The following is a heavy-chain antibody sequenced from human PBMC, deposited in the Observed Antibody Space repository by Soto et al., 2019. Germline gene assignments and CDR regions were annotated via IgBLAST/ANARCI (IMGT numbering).Heavy chain of an antibody. CDR1: GFPFNNYY. V-gene: IGHV3-74*01. J-gene: IGHJ4*02. CDR3: TRVVDGSAGEFDS. Sequence: XGSLRLSCTASGFPFNNYYMHWVRQVPGEGLVWLSRIGSDGTGTTYADPAKGRFTISRDNAENTLYLQMNGLRVEDTAIYYCTRVVDGSAGEFDSWGQGTLATVSS. CDR2: IGSDGTGT. D-gene: IGHD3-10*01.